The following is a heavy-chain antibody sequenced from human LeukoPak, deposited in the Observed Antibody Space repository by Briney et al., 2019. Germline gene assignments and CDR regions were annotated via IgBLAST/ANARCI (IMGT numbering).Heavy chain of an antibody. CDR3: AKSYYYDSSGYSMA. J-gene: IGHJ4*02. V-gene: IGHV3-23*01. CDR1: GFTFSSYG. CDR2: ISGSGGST. Sequence: GGSLRLSCAASGFTFSSYGMSWVRQAPGKGLEWVSAISGSGGSTYCADSVKGRFIISRDNSKNTLYLQMNSLRAEDTAVYYCAKSYYYDSSGYSMAWGQGTLVTVSS. D-gene: IGHD3-22*01.